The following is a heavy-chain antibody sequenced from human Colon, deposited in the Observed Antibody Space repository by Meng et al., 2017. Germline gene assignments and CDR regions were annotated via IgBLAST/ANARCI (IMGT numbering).Heavy chain of an antibody. CDR1: GGSISSSSYY. V-gene: IGHV4-39*07. J-gene: IGHJ3*02. CDR3: ARDERYYYDSSGYPNAFDI. Sequence: SETLSLTCTVSGGSISSSSYYWGWIHQPPGKGLEWIGSIYYSGSTYYNPSLKSRVTISVDTSKNQFSLKLSSVTAADTAVYYCARDERYYYDSSGYPNAFDIWGQGTMVTGSS. CDR2: IYYSGST. D-gene: IGHD3-22*01.